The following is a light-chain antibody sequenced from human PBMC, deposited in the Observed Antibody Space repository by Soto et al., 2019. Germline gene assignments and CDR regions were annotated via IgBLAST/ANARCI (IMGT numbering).Light chain of an antibody. Sequence: QSVLTQPPSASGTPGQGVTISCSGSSSNIGRYTVNWYQQLPGTAPKLLFYSNNQRPSGVPDRFSGSKSGTSASLAISGLQSEDEADYYCLTWDDRPNGGVFGGGTKVTVL. CDR1: SSNIGRYT. V-gene: IGLV1-44*01. CDR3: LTWDDRPNGGV. J-gene: IGLJ3*02. CDR2: SNN.